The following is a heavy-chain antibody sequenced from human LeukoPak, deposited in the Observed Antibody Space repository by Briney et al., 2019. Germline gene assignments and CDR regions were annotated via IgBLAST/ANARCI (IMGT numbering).Heavy chain of an antibody. Sequence: GGSLRLSCEASGFTFSTFAMIWVRQPPGKGLEWVSSIFPSGGEIHYADSVRGRFTISRDNSKSTLSLQMNSLRAEDTAIYYCATYRQVLLPFESWGRGTLVTVSP. D-gene: IGHD2-8*02. CDR3: ATYRQVLLPFES. CDR2: IFPSGGEI. J-gene: IGHJ4*02. V-gene: IGHV3-23*01. CDR1: GFTFSTFA.